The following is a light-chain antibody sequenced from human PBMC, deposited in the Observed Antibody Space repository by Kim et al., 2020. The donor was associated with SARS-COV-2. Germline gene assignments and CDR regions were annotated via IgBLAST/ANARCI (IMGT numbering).Light chain of an antibody. J-gene: IGKJ2*01. Sequence: LSPGKRATLSCRASQSVSSSNLAWYQQKPGQAPRVLIYGASSRATGIPDRFSGRGSGTDFTLTISRLEPEDFAVYYCQQYGNSPYTFGQGTKLEI. V-gene: IGKV3-20*01. CDR1: QSVSSSN. CDR3: QQYGNSPYT. CDR2: GAS.